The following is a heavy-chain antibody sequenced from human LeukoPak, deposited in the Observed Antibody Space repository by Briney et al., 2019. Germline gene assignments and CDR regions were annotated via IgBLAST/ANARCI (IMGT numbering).Heavy chain of an antibody. J-gene: IGHJ3*02. V-gene: IGHV3-74*03. CDR3: ARVLAVAATGAFDI. D-gene: IGHD6-19*01. CDR2: INTDGSST. CDR1: GFTFNNYW. Sequence: GGSLRLSCAASGFTFNNYWMYWVRQAPGKGLVWVSRINTDGSSTTYADSVKGRFTISRDNAYNTLYPQMNSLRADDTAVYYCARVLAVAATGAFDIWGQGTMVTVSS.